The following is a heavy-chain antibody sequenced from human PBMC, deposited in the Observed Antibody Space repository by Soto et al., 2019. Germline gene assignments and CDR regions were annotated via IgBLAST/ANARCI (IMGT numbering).Heavy chain of an antibody. Sequence: GGSLRLSCAASGFTFSSYAMHWVRQAPGKGLEYVSAISSNGGSTYYANSVKGRFTISRDNSKNTLYLQMGSLRAEDMAVYYCARDGVRGVIITSYYYYMDVWGKGTTVTVSS. CDR2: ISSNGGST. J-gene: IGHJ6*03. CDR1: GFTFSSYA. CDR3: ARDGVRGVIITSYYYYMDV. D-gene: IGHD3-10*01. V-gene: IGHV3-64*01.